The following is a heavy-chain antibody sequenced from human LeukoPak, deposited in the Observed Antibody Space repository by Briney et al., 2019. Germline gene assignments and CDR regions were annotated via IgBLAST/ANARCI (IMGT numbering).Heavy chain of an antibody. Sequence: ASVKVSCKVSGYTLSELSMHWVRQAPGKGLEWMGGFDLEDGETIYVQKFQGRVAMTEDTSTDTAYMELSSLRSDDTAVYFCAAGEVGQSFDYWGQGTLVTVSS. V-gene: IGHV1-24*01. CDR3: AAGEVGQSFDY. CDR2: FDLEDGET. CDR1: GYTLSELS. J-gene: IGHJ4*02.